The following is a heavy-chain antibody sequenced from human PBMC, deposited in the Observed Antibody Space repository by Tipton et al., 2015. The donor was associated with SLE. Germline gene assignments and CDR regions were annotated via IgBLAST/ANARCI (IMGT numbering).Heavy chain of an antibody. CDR2: INHSGST. CDR3: ARGAQEGRRWLQPTPNNWFDP. D-gene: IGHD5-24*01. V-gene: IGHV4-34*01. J-gene: IGHJ5*02. Sequence: TLSLTCAVYGGSFSGYYWSWIRQPPGKGLEWIGEINHSGSTNYNPSLKSQVTISVDTSKNQFSLKLSSVTAADTAVYYCARGAQEGRRWLQPTPNNWFDPWGQGTLVTVSS. CDR1: GGSFSGYY.